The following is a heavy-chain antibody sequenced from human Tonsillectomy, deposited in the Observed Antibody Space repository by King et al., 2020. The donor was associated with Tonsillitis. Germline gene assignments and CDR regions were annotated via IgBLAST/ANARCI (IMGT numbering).Heavy chain of an antibody. J-gene: IGHJ5*02. D-gene: IGHD1-26*01. CDR3: ARDEGLLPNWFDP. CDR2: IYFSGNT. V-gene: IGHV4-59*01. Sequence: VQLQESGPGLVKPPETLSLTCTVSGGSISSYYWSWIRQPPGKGLEWIGNIYFSGNTKYNPSLKSRITLSVDTSKNQFSLKLNSVTAADTAVYYCARDEGLLPNWFDPWGQGTLVTVSS. CDR1: GGSISSYY.